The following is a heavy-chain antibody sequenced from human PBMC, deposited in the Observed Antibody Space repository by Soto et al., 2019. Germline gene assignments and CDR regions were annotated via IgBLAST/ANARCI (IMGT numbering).Heavy chain of an antibody. CDR1: GFTFSSYS. V-gene: IGHV3-48*02. Sequence: EVQLVESGGGLVQPGGSLRLSCAASGFTFSSYSMNWVRQAPGKGLEWVSYISSSSSTIYYADSVKGRFTISRDNAKNSLYMQINSLRDEDTAVYYCARTYYYDSSGYYYTTFDGPRDGTALDYWGQGTLVTVSS. CDR2: ISSSSSTI. D-gene: IGHD3-22*01. CDR3: ARTYYYDSSGYYYTTFDGPRDGTALDY. J-gene: IGHJ4*02.